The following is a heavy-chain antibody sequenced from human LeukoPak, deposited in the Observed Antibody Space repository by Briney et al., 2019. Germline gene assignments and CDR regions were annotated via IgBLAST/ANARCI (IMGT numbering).Heavy chain of an antibody. Sequence: GASVKVSCKASGYTFTSYYMHWVRQAPGQGLEWMGIINPSDGGATYAQKFQGRVSMTRDMSTSTVYMELSSLRSEDTAVYYCARAATTVTTLNYWGQGTLVTVSS. D-gene: IGHD4-17*01. CDR1: GYTFTSYY. V-gene: IGHV1-46*01. CDR3: ARAATTVTTLNY. CDR2: INPSDGGA. J-gene: IGHJ4*02.